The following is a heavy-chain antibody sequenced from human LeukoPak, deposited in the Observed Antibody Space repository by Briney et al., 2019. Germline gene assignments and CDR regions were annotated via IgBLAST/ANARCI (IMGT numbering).Heavy chain of an antibody. CDR1: GFTFSSYA. D-gene: IGHD3-10*01. CDR3: ARVYYGSGSLHYYYYYMDV. CDR2: IIGSGSST. Sequence: GGSLRLSCAASGFTFSSYAMSWVRQAPGKGLEWVSTIIGSGSSTFYPDSVKGRFSISRDNSKNTLYLQMNSLRVEDTAVYYCARVYYGSGSLHYYYYYMDVWGKGTTVTISS. J-gene: IGHJ6*03. V-gene: IGHV3-23*01.